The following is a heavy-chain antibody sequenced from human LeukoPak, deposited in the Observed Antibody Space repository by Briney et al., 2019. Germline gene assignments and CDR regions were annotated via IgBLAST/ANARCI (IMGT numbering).Heavy chain of an antibody. Sequence: GGSLRLSCAASGFTFDDYAMHWVRQAPGKGLEWVSGISWNSGSIGYADSVKGRFTISRDNAKNSLYLQMNSLRAEDTALYYCAKGTYNWNDVHAFDIWGQGTMVTVSS. V-gene: IGHV3-9*01. J-gene: IGHJ3*02. CDR3: AKGTYNWNDVHAFDI. CDR1: GFTFDDYA. CDR2: ISWNSGSI. D-gene: IGHD1-20*01.